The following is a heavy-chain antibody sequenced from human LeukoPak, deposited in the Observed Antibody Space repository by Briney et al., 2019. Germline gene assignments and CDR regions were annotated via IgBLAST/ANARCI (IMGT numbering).Heavy chain of an antibody. D-gene: IGHD2/OR15-2a*01. CDR2: ISDIGSI. V-gene: IGHV4-59*08. CDR1: GDSIISYY. Sequence: SETLSLTCTVSGDSIISYYWSWIRQPPGKGLEWIAYISDIGSINYNPSLKSRLTLSLDTYKNQFALKLRPVTAADPAVYYCAGHHPRNTVDFWGQGTLVTVSS. CDR3: AGHHPRNTVDF. J-gene: IGHJ4*02.